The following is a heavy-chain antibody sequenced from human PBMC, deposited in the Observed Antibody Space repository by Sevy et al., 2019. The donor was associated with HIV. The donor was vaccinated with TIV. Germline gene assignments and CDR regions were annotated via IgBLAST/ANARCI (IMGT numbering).Heavy chain of an antibody. CDR2: VNSDGSST. D-gene: IGHD6-13*01. CDR3: ARGAAAGTFDY. V-gene: IGHV3-74*01. Sequence: GGSLRLSCAASGFTFSSYWMHWARQAPGKGLVWVSRVNSDGSSTSYADSVKGRFTISRDNAKNTPYLQMNSLRAEDTAVYYCARGAAAGTFDYWGQGTLVTVSS. J-gene: IGHJ4*02. CDR1: GFTFSSYW.